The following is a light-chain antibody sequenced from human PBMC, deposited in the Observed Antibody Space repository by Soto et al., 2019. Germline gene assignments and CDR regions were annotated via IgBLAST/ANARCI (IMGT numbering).Light chain of an antibody. V-gene: IGKV1-13*02. CDR3: QQLETYPLT. CDR1: LGISSA. CDR2: DVF. J-gene: IGKJ5*01. Sequence: AIQVTQSPSSLSASVGDTVTITCRASLGISSAFAWYQQKPGKVPRLLIYDVFNLQSGVPSRFSGSGSGTDFTLTISRLQPEDFATYYCQQLETYPLTFGQGTRLEVK.